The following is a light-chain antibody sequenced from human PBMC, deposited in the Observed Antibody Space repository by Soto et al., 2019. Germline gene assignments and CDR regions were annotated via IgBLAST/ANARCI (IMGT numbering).Light chain of an antibody. J-gene: IGKJ1*01. Sequence: EILMTQSPDTLSVSPGDRATLSCRASQTVSTNLAWYQQKPGQAPRLLIYGASTRATGVPDRFSGSGSRTESTLPISSLQAEDFAVYYCQQYNSWPPLTFGQGTKVEIK. V-gene: IGKV3-15*01. CDR3: QQYNSWPPLT. CDR2: GAS. CDR1: QTVSTN.